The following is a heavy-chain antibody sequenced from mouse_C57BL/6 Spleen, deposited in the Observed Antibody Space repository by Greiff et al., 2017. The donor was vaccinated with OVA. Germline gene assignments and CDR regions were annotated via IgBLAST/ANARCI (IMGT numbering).Heavy chain of an antibody. CDR1: GFSFTSYG. D-gene: IGHD1-1*01. CDR2: IWSGGST. Sequence: QVQLKQSGPGLVQPSQSLSITCTVSGFSFTSYGVHWVRQSPGKGLEWLGVIWSGGSTDYNAAFISRLSISKDNSKSQVFVKMNSLQADDTAIYYCARNWPFITTVVEEYWGQGTLVTVSA. V-gene: IGHV2-2*01. J-gene: IGHJ3*01. CDR3: ARNWPFITTVVEEY.